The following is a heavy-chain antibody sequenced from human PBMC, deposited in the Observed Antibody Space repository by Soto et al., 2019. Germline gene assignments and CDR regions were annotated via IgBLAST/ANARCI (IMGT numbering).Heavy chain of an antibody. D-gene: IGHD2-21*02. CDR1: GDSINNRSYY. CDR2: IYYSGST. Sequence: SETLSLTCTVTGDSINNRSYYWGWIRQPPGKGLEWIGSIYYSGSTYNNPSLKSRVSMSVDTSKNQFSLKLRSVTAADTALYYCARQRTSVVTQAYFDSWGQGSLVTV. CDR3: ARQRTSVVTQAYFDS. V-gene: IGHV4-39*01. J-gene: IGHJ4*02.